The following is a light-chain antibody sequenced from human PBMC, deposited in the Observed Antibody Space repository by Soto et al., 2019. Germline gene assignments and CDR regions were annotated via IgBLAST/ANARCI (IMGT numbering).Light chain of an antibody. Sequence: RVMTQSPDTLSVSPGERATLSCRASETVRSNLAWYQQKPGQAPRLLIYAASTRATGIPARFIGNGSGTEFTLTISSLQSEDFATYYCQQFNNYPLTFGGGTKVDIK. CDR2: AAS. V-gene: IGKV3D-15*01. J-gene: IGKJ4*01. CDR1: ETVRSN. CDR3: QQFNNYPLT.